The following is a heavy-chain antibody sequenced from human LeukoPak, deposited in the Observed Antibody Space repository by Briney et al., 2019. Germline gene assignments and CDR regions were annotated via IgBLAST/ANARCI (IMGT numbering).Heavy chain of an antibody. J-gene: IGHJ4*02. CDR3: ARVTGYMIEDYFDY. D-gene: IGHD3-22*01. CDR1: GGSMRNYY. Sequence: PSETLSLTCNVSGGSMRNYYWSWIRQPPGKGLEWIGYISHSGSTKYNPSLKSRVTISVKTSKNQFSLKLSSVTAADTAVYYCARVTGYMIEDYFDYWGQGTLVTVSS. V-gene: IGHV4-59*01. CDR2: ISHSGST.